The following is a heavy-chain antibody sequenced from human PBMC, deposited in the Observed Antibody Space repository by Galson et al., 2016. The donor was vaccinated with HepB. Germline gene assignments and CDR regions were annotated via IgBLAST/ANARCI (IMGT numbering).Heavy chain of an antibody. CDR1: GYTFTSYG. CDR3: ARDPAPAAPRNWFDH. J-gene: IGHJ5*02. CDR2: ISAYNGNT. Sequence: SVKVSCKASGYTFTSYGINWVRQAPGQGLEWMGWISAYNGNTNYAQNFKGRVTMTTDTSTFTAYMELRSLRSDDTAVYYCARDPAPAAPRNWFDHWGQGTLVAVSS. D-gene: IGHD2-2*01. V-gene: IGHV1-18*01.